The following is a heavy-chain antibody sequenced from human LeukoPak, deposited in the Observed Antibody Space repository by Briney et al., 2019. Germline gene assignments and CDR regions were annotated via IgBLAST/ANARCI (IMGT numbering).Heavy chain of an antibody. CDR2: IHTSGNT. V-gene: IGHV4-4*07. D-gene: IGHD6-6*01. CDR3: AREGSATARPFVSNDY. Sequence: SETLSLTCTVSGGSISSYYWSWIRQPAGKGLEWIGRIHTSGNTDYNPSLKSRVTMSVDTSKNQFSLKVRSATAADTAVYYCAREGSATARPFVSNDYWGQGTLVTVSS. J-gene: IGHJ4*02. CDR1: GGSISSYY.